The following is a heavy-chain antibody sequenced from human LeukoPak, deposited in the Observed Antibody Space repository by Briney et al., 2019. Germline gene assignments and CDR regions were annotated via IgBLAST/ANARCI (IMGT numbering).Heavy chain of an antibody. Sequence: SETLSLICTVSGGPKSGHYWTWLRHSPGKGVEWIGYIYYTGITNYYPSLMSRLTISVGTSKNQFSLKLTSVTAADTAVYYCSRMLLGNSDSWYHFDFWGQGTLVTVSS. D-gene: IGHD6-13*01. J-gene: IGHJ4*02. V-gene: IGHV4-59*11. CDR2: IYYTGIT. CDR3: SRMLLGNSDSWYHFDF. CDR1: GGPKSGHY.